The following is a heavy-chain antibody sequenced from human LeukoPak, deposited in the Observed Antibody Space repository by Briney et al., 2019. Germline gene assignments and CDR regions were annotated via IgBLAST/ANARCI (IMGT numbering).Heavy chain of an antibody. CDR1: GFTFSSYA. J-gene: IGHJ6*03. Sequence: AGGSLRLSCAASGFTFSSYAMSWVRQAPGKGLEWVSAISGSGGSTYYADSVKGRFTISRDNSKNTLYLQMNSLRAEDTAVYYCAKSLVRYYYMDVWGKGTTVTVSS. CDR3: AKSLVRYYYMDV. CDR2: ISGSGGST. D-gene: IGHD2-2*01. V-gene: IGHV3-23*01.